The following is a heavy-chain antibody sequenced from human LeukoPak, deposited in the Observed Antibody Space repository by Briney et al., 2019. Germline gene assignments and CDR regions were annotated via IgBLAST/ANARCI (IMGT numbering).Heavy chain of an antibody. CDR3: ARGGEMATIPDY. V-gene: IGHV4-30-4*08. D-gene: IGHD5-24*01. Sequence: PSQTLSLTCTVSGGSISSGDYYWSWIRQPPGKGLEWIGYIYYSGSTYYNPSLKSRVTISVDTSKNQFSLKLSSVTAADTAVYYCARGGEMATIPDYWGQGTLVTVSS. CDR1: GGSISSGDYY. CDR2: IYYSGST. J-gene: IGHJ4*02.